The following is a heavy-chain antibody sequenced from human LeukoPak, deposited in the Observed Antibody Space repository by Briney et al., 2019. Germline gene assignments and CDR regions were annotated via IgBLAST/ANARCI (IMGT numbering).Heavy chain of an antibody. Sequence: SETLSLTCTVSGGSISSSSYYWGWIRQPPGKGLEWIGSIYYSGSTYYNPSLKSRVTISVDTSKNQFSLKLSSVTAADTAVYYCARVGSGYYYLFDYWGQGTLVTVSS. CDR3: ARVGSGYYYLFDY. D-gene: IGHD3-22*01. V-gene: IGHV4-39*07. CDR1: GGSISSSSYY. CDR2: IYYSGST. J-gene: IGHJ4*02.